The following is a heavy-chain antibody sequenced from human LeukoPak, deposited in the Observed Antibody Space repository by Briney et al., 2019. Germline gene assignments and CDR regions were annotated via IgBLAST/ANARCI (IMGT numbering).Heavy chain of an antibody. V-gene: IGHV3-30*02. CDR3: AKRGRGYYDSSGYMSTLPYYYYYMDV. D-gene: IGHD3-22*01. CDR2: IRYDGSNK. J-gene: IGHJ6*03. CDR1: GFTFSSYG. Sequence: GGSLRLSCAASGFTFSSYGMHWVRQAPGKGLEWVAFIRYDGSNKYYADSVKGRFTISRDNSKNTLYLQMNSLRAEDTAVYYCAKRGRGYYDSSGYMSTLPYYYYYMDVWGKGTTVTISS.